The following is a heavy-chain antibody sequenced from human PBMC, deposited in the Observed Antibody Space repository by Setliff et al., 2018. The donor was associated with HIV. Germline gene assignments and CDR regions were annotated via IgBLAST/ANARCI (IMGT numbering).Heavy chain of an antibody. J-gene: IGHJ6*03. CDR1: GYSFTGYY. V-gene: IGHV1-2*02. Sequence: ASVKVSCKASGYSFTGYYMHWVRQAPGQGLEWMGWINPNSGGTQYAQKFQGRVTMTRDTSISTGSMELSRLRSDDTAGYYCARDIGGYWDYHYYMDVWGKGTTVTVSS. D-gene: IGHD3-22*01. CDR3: ARDIGGYWDYHYYMDV. CDR2: INPNSGGT.